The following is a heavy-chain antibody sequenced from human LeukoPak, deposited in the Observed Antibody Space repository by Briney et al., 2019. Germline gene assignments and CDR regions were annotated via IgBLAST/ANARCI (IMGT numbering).Heavy chain of an antibody. CDR1: GGSFSGYY. CDR3: ARGATSAFDI. CDR2: INHSGST. D-gene: IGHD2-2*01. V-gene: IGHV4-34*01. J-gene: IGHJ3*02. Sequence: SETLSLTCAVYGGSFSGYYWSWIRQPPGKGLEWIGEINHSGSTNCNPSLKSRVTISVDTSKNQFSLKLSSVTAADAAVYYCARGATSAFDIWGQGTMATVSS.